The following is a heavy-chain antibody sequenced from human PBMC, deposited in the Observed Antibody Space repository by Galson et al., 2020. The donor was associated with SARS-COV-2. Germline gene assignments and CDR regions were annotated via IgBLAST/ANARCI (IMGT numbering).Heavy chain of an antibody. CDR3: AKGDYYGSGSYLTTPFDY. Sequence: VGSLRLSCAASGFTFSSYGMHWVRQAPGKGLEWVAGISYDGSNKYYADSVKGRFTISRDNSKNTLYLQMNSLRAEDTDVYYCAKGDYYGSGSYLTTPFDYWGQGTLVTVSS. J-gene: IGHJ4*02. CDR1: GFTFSSYG. CDR2: ISYDGSNK. D-gene: IGHD3-10*01. V-gene: IGHV3-30*18.